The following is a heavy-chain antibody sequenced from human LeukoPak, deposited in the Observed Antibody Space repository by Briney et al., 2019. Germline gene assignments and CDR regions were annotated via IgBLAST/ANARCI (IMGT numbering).Heavy chain of an antibody. CDR3: ARGRRQLERQMYWFDP. J-gene: IGHJ5*02. D-gene: IGHD1-1*01. CDR2: ISAYNGNT. V-gene: IGHV1-18*01. CDR1: GYXFTSYG. Sequence: ASVKVSCKASGYXFTSYGISWVRQAPGQGLEWMGWISAYNGNTNYAQKLQGRVTMTTDTSTSTAYMELRSLRSDDTAVYYCARGRRQLERQMYWFDPWGQGTLVTVSS.